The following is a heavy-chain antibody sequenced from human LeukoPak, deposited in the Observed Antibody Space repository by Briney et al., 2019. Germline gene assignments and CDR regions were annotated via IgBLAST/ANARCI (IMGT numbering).Heavy chain of an antibody. CDR3: ARVMGSGSSMGPYFAY. Sequence: SETLSLTCTVSGGSISSRSYYWGWLRQPPGKGLEWIGSIYYSGSTYYNPSLKSRVTISVDTSKNQFSLKLSSVTAADTAVYYCARVMGSGSSMGPYFAYWGQRTLVTVHS. V-gene: IGHV4-39*01. CDR1: GGSISSRSYY. J-gene: IGHJ4*02. D-gene: IGHD3-10*01. CDR2: IYYSGST.